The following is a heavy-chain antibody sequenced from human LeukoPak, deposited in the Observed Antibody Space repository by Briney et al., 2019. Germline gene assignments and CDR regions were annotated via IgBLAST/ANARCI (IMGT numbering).Heavy chain of an antibody. CDR2: IRYDGSNK. Sequence: GGSLRLTCAASGFTFSSYGMHWVRQAPGKGLEWVAFIRYDGSNKYYADSVKGRFTISRDNSKNTLYLQMNSLRAEDTAVYYCAKEMAGLYAFDIWGQGTMVTVSS. D-gene: IGHD5-24*01. J-gene: IGHJ3*02. CDR1: GFTFSSYG. CDR3: AKEMAGLYAFDI. V-gene: IGHV3-30*02.